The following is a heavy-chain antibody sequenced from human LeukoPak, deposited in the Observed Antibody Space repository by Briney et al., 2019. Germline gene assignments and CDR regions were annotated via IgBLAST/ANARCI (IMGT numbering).Heavy chain of an antibody. D-gene: IGHD5-12*01. CDR3: ARAKWLRLVDY. Sequence: ASVKVSCKASGYTFTSYDINWVRQATGQGLEWMGWMNPNSGNTGYAQKFQGRVTVTRNTSISTAYMELSSLRSEDTAVYYCARAKWLRLVDYWGQGTLVTVSS. CDR2: MNPNSGNT. V-gene: IGHV1-8*01. J-gene: IGHJ4*02. CDR1: GYTFTSYD.